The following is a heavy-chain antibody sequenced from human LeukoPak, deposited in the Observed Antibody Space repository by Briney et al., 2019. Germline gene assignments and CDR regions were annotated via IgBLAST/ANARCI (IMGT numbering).Heavy chain of an antibody. Sequence: GGSLRLSCAASGFTFSSYAMHWVRQAPGKGLEWVAVISYDGSNKYYADSVKGRFTISRDNSKNTLYLQMNSLRAEDTAVYYCAKDRYDSSEGWIDYWGQGTLVTVSS. D-gene: IGHD3-22*01. V-gene: IGHV3-30*04. CDR1: GFTFSSYA. J-gene: IGHJ4*02. CDR2: ISYDGSNK. CDR3: AKDRYDSSEGWIDY.